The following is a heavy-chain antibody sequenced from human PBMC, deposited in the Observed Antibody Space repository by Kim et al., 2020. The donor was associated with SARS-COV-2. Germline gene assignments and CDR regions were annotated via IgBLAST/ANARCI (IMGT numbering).Heavy chain of an antibody. J-gene: IGHJ4*02. V-gene: IGHV3-11*04. CDR1: GFTFSDHY. CDR3: ARGYRTEWGPFDY. D-gene: IGHD5-12*01. CDR2: ITGTTGVT. Sequence: GGSLRLSCAASGFTFSDHYMSWIRQAPGKGLEWISFITGTTGVTYYGDSVKGRFTISRDNAKKSLYLQMDSLRVDDTAVYYCARGYRTEWGPFDYWGQGT.